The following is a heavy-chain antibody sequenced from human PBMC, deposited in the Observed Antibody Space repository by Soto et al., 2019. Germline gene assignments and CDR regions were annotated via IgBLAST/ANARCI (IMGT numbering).Heavy chain of an antibody. V-gene: IGHV3-23*01. J-gene: IGHJ6*02. CDR1: GFTFSSYA. CDR2: ISDSGSRT. CDR3: AKDLGYCNSSTCSPPYGMDV. Sequence: PGGSLRLSCAASGFTFSSYAMNWVRQAPGKGLEWVSAISDSGSRTNYADSVKGRFTISRDNSKNTLYLQMNSLRAEDTAVYYCAKDLGYCNSSTCSPPYGMDVWGQGTTVTVSS. D-gene: IGHD2-2*01.